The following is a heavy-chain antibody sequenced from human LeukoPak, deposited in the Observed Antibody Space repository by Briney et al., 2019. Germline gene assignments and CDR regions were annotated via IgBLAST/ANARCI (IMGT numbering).Heavy chain of an antibody. Sequence: SETLSLTCSVSGGSIRRSGYYWGWVRQLPGKGLTWIGSIYESGTTYYNPSFKSRAFISVDTSKNRFSLQLTSVTAADRGVYFCVKISDIWGRGTTVSVSS. CDR1: GGSIRRSGYY. CDR3: VKISDI. J-gene: IGHJ6*02. CDR2: IYESGTT. V-gene: IGHV4-39*01.